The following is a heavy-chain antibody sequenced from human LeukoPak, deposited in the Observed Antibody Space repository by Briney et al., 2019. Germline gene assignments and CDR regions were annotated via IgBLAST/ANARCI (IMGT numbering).Heavy chain of an antibody. J-gene: IGHJ4*02. CDR3: AKDRDGYLSY. D-gene: IGHD5-24*01. CDR1: GFTFSSYG. V-gene: IGHV3-30*18. Sequence: PGGSLRLSCAASGFTFSSYGMHWVRQAPGKGLEWVAVISYDGSNKYYADSVKGRFTISRDNSKNTLYLQMNSLRAEDTAVYYCAKDRDGYLSYWGQGTLVTVSS. CDR2: ISYDGSNK.